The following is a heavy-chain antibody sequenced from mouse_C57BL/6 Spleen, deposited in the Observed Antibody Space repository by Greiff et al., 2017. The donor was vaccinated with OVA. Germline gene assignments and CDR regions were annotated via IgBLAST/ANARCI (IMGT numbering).Heavy chain of an antibody. V-gene: IGHV1-26*01. Sequence: VQLQQSGPELVKPGASVKISCKASGYTFTDYYMNWVKQSHGKSLEWIGDINPNTGGTSYNQKFKGKATLTVDNSSSTAYMELRSLTSEDSAVYYCAREKDYSFDYWGQGTTLTVSS. CDR3: AREKDYSFDY. J-gene: IGHJ2*01. CDR2: INPNTGGT. CDR1: GYTFTDYY.